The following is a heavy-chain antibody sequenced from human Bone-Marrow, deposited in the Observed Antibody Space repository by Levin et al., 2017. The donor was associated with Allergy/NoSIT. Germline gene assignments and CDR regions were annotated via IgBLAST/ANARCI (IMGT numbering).Heavy chain of an antibody. CDR3: ARDPIPVAARFDY. D-gene: IGHD6-6*01. Sequence: GGSLRLSCAASGFSFSNFWMSWVRQAPGRGLEWVANIRQDGGENYYVGSVKGRFTISRDNAKNSLYLQMDSLRAEDTAVYYCARDPIPVAARFDYWGQGTLVTVSS. CDR2: IRQDGGEN. V-gene: IGHV3-7*01. J-gene: IGHJ4*02. CDR1: GFSFSNFW.